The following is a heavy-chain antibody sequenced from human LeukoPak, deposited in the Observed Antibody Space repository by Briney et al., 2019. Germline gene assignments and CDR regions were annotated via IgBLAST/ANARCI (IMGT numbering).Heavy chain of an antibody. J-gene: IGHJ3*02. Sequence: GGSLRLSCAASGFTFNSYSMNWVRQAPGKGLEWVSSISSSSSYIYYADSVKGRFTISRDNAKNSLYLQMNSPRAEDTAVYYCARVGYDSSGYYFPDAFDIWGQGTMVTVSS. CDR2: ISSSSSYI. V-gene: IGHV3-21*01. D-gene: IGHD3-22*01. CDR3: ARVGYDSSGYYFPDAFDI. CDR1: GFTFNSYS.